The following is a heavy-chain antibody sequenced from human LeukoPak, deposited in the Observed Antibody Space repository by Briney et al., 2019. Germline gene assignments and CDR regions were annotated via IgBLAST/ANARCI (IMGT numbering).Heavy chain of an antibody. D-gene: IGHD6-13*01. CDR3: AKAMGGVAIAAAGYADY. Sequence: GGSLRLSCAASGFTFSSYAMSWVRQAPGKGLEWVSAISGSGGSTYYADSVKGRFTISRDNSKNTLYLQMNSPRAEDTAVYYCAKAMGGVAIAAAGYADYWGQGTLVTVSS. J-gene: IGHJ4*02. V-gene: IGHV3-23*01. CDR2: ISGSGGST. CDR1: GFTFSSYA.